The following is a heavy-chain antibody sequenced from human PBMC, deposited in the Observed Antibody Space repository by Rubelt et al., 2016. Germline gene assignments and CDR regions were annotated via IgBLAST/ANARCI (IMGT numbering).Heavy chain of an antibody. V-gene: IGHV3-11*04. CDR1: GGSISSSGYY. D-gene: IGHD3-16*01. CDR3: ARLESALGGY. J-gene: IGHJ4*02. Sequence: QVQLQESGPGLVKPSGTLSLTCAVSGGSISSSGYYWGWIRQAPGKGLEWVSYITSSSDTIFYADSVRGRFHISRDNSKNTSYRESKSVGGEEAAGECCARLESALGGYWGQGTLVTV. CDR2: ITSSSDTI.